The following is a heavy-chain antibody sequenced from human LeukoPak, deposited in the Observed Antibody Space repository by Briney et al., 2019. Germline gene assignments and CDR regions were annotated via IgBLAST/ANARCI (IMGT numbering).Heavy chain of an antibody. V-gene: IGHV3-49*03. D-gene: IGHD3-10*01. J-gene: IGHJ6*02. CDR1: GFTFGDYA. CDR2: IRSKAYGGTT. CDR3: TRDYITMVRGVRNYYYYYGMDV. Sequence: GGSLRLSCTASGFTFGDYAMSWFRQAPGEGMEWVGFIRSKAYGGTTEYAASVKGRFTISRDDSKSIAYLQMNSLKTEDTAVYYCTRDYITMVRGVRNYYYYYGMDVWGQGTTVTVSS.